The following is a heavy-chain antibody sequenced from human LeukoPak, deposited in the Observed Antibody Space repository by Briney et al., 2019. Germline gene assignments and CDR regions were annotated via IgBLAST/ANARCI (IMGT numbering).Heavy chain of an antibody. CDR3: ARGPSIQLWSDPYYYYGMDV. J-gene: IGHJ6*02. V-gene: IGHV4-59*01. CDR2: IYHTGRI. D-gene: IGHD5-18*01. CDR1: GGSISSSY. Sequence: SETLSLTCTVSGGSISSSYWSWIRQPPGQGLEWIGYIYHTGRINYNPSLKSRLTISVDTSKNQFSLKLSSVTAADTAVYYCARGPSIQLWSDPYYYYGMDVWGQGTTVTVSS.